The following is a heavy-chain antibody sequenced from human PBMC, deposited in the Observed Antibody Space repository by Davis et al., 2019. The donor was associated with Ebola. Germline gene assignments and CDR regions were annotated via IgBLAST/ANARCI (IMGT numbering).Heavy chain of an antibody. V-gene: IGHV3-7*03. J-gene: IGHJ4*02. CDR1: GFTFSGHW. CDR2: INQDGSEK. D-gene: IGHD4-11*01. CDR3: ARHHYMRIDY. Sequence: GESLKISCAASGFTFSGHWMTWVRQAPGKGLEWVANINQDGSEKNYVDSVKGRFTNSRDNAKSSLYVSMNSLRGDDTAVYYCARHHYMRIDYWGQGSVVTVSS.